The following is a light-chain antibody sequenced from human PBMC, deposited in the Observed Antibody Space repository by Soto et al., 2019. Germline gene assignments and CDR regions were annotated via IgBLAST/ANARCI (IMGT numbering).Light chain of an antibody. J-gene: IGKJ1*01. V-gene: IGKV1-5*01. Sequence: DIQITQSPATLSASVGDSVTITCRAGQSISGWLAWYQQKPGKAPKLLIYDASSLKRGVPSRFSGSYSGTEFTLTINSLQPDDFATYFCQQYETFSGTFGQGTKVDIK. CDR1: QSISGW. CDR3: QQYETFSGT. CDR2: DAS.